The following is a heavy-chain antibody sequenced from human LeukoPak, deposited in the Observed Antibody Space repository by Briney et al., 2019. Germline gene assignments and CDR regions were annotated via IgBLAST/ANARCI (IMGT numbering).Heavy chain of an antibody. CDR1: GFPFSSYW. J-gene: IGHJ6*02. Sequence: TGGSLRLSCAASGFPFSSYWMHWVRHVPGKGLLWVSRINSDGSATIHADSVRGRFTISRDNAKNTLYLQMSGLRVEDTAVYHCASDSPYYGMDVWGQGTTVTVSS. V-gene: IGHV3-74*01. CDR3: ASDSPYYGMDV. CDR2: INSDGSAT.